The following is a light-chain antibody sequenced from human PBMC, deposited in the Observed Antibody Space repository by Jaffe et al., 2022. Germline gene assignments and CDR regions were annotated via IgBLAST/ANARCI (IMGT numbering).Light chain of an antibody. CDR2: LNSDGSH. Sequence: QLVLTQSPSASASLGASVKLTCTLSSGHGTYAIAWHQQQPEKGPRYLMKLNSDGSHNKGDGIPDRFSGSSSGAERYLTISSLQSEDEADYYCQTWGTGIVVFGGGTKLTVL. CDR1: SGHGTYA. V-gene: IGLV4-69*01. J-gene: IGLJ2*01. CDR3: QTWGTGIVV.